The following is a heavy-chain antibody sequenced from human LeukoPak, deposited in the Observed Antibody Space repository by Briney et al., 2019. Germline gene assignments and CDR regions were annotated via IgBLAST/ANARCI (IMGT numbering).Heavy chain of an antibody. Sequence: ASVKVSCKASGYTFTSYYMHWVRQAPGQGLEWMGLINPTGGSTGYAQKFQGRVTMTRDMSTGTDYMELSSLRSEDTAIYYCAGDNSVGDNAWWFDPWGQGTLVTVSS. J-gene: IGHJ5*02. CDR1: GYTFTSYY. V-gene: IGHV1-46*01. D-gene: IGHD1-26*01. CDR3: AGDNSVGDNAWWFDP. CDR2: INPTGGST.